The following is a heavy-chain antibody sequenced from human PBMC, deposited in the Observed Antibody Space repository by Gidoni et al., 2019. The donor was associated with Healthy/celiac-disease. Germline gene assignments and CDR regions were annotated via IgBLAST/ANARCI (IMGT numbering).Heavy chain of an antibody. V-gene: IGHV3-33*01. CDR2: IWYDGSNK. CDR1: GFTFSSYG. CDR3: ASGNYGSGVPFDY. Sequence: QVQLVESGGGVVQPGRSLRLSCAASGFTFSSYGMHWVRQAPGKGLEWVAVIWYDGSNKYYADSVKGRFTISRDNSKNTLYLQMNSLRAEDTAVYYCASGNYGSGVPFDYWGQGTLVTVSS. J-gene: IGHJ4*02. D-gene: IGHD3-10*01.